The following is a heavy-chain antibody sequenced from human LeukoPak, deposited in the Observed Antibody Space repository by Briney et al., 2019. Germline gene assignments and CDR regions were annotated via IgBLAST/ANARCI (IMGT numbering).Heavy chain of an antibody. D-gene: IGHD1-26*01. Sequence: GGSLRLSCAASGFTFSSYSMNWVRQAPGKGLEWVAVIWYDGSNKYYADSVKGRFTISRDNSKNTLYLQMNSLRAEDTAVYYCAKDQGGSYSYFDYWGQGTLVTVSS. CDR3: AKDQGGSYSYFDY. J-gene: IGHJ4*02. V-gene: IGHV3-33*06. CDR1: GFTFSSYS. CDR2: IWYDGSNK.